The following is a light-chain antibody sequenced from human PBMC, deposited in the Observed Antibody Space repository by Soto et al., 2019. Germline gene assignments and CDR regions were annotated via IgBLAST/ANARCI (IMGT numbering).Light chain of an antibody. J-gene: IGKJ2*01. CDR2: WAS. Sequence: DIVMTQSPDSLAVSLGERATINCKSSQSVLYSSNNKNYSAWYQQKPGQPPKLLIYWASARESGVPDRFSGSGSGTDFTLTISSLQAEDVAVYSCQQYYSIPYTFGQGTKLEIK. CDR1: QSVLYSSNNKNY. CDR3: QQYYSIPYT. V-gene: IGKV4-1*01.